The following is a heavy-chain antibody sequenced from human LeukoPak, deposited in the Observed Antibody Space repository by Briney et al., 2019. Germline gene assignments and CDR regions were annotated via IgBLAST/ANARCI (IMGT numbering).Heavy chain of an antibody. CDR3: ARALDIVATIYDY. CDR2: ISSSSSTI. Sequence: GSLRLSSAASGFTFSTYSMNWVRQAPGKGLEWVSYISSSSSTIYYADSVKGRFTISRDNAKNSLYLQMNSLRAEDTAVYYCARALDIVATIYDYWGQGILVTVSS. V-gene: IGHV3-48*04. D-gene: IGHD5-12*01. J-gene: IGHJ4*02. CDR1: GFTFSTYS.